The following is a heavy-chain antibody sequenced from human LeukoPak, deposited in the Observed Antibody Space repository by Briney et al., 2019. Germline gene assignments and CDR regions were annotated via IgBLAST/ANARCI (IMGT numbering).Heavy chain of an antibody. Sequence: SETLSLTCTVSGGSISSGSYYWSWIRQPAGKGLEWIGRIYTSGSTNYNPSLKSRVTISVDTSKNQFSLKLSSVTAADTAVYYCATGMGAHEAFDIWGQGTMVTVSS. D-gene: IGHD1-26*01. CDR3: ATGMGAHEAFDI. CDR1: GGSISSGSYY. CDR2: IYTSGST. V-gene: IGHV4-61*02. J-gene: IGHJ3*02.